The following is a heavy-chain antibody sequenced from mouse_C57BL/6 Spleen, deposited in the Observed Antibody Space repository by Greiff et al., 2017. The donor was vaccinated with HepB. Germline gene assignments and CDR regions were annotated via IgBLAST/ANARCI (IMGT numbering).Heavy chain of an antibody. J-gene: IGHJ2*01. V-gene: IGHV1-55*01. Sequence: QVQLQQSGAELVKPGASVKMSCKASGYTFTSYWITWVKQRPGQGLEWIGDIYPGSGSTNYNEKFKSKATLTVDTSSSTAYMQLSSLTSEDSAVYYCASEDSYGSSYNYWGQGTTLTVSS. CDR3: ASEDSYGSSYNY. D-gene: IGHD1-1*01. CDR2: IYPGSGST. CDR1: GYTFTSYW.